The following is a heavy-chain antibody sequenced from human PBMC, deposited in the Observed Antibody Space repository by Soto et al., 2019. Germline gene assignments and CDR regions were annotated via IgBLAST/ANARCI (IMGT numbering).Heavy chain of an antibody. V-gene: IGHV1-2*02. CDR2: INPNSGGT. D-gene: IGHD1-1*01. Sequence: ASVKVSCKDSGYTFTGYYMHWVRQAPGQGLEWMGWINPNSGGTNYAQKFQGRVTMTRDTSISTAYMELSRLRSDDTAVYYCARATTGTRYYYYGMDVWGQGTTVTVSS. CDR3: ARATTGTRYYYYGMDV. CDR1: GYTFTGYY. J-gene: IGHJ6*02.